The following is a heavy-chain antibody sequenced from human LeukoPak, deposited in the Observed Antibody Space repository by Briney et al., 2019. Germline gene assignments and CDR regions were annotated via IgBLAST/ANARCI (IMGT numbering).Heavy chain of an antibody. CDR1: GFTFSSYG. D-gene: IGHD5-18*01. J-gene: IGHJ3*02. CDR3: AKDRGDTAYAFDI. CDR2: IWYDGSNK. Sequence: GGSLRLSCAASGFTFSSYGMHWVRQAPGKGLGWVAVIWYDGSNKYYADSVKGRFTISRDNSKNTLSLQMNSLRAEDTAVYYCAKDRGDTAYAFDIWGQGTMVTVST. V-gene: IGHV3-33*06.